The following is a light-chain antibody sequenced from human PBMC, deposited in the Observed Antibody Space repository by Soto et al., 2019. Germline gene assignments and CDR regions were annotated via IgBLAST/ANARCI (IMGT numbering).Light chain of an antibody. Sequence: QSVLTQPPSASGTHGQRVTISCSGSSSNIGSNTVNSYQQLPGTAPKLLIYSNNHRPSGVPDRFSGSKSGTSASLAISGLQSEDEADYYCAAWDDSLNGVVFGGGTKLTVL. CDR2: SNN. J-gene: IGLJ2*01. CDR3: AAWDDSLNGVV. CDR1: SSNIGSNT. V-gene: IGLV1-44*01.